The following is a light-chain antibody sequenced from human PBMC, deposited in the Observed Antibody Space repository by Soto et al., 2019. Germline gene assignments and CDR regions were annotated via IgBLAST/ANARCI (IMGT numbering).Light chain of an antibody. Sequence: TVLTQSPGTLSLSPGERATLSCRASQTVSGSYLAWYQQKPGQAPRLLIYSASSRATGIPDRFSGSGSGTDFTLTISRLEPEDFAVYYCQQYGNLPYTFGQGTKLEIK. CDR2: SAS. CDR3: QQYGNLPYT. CDR1: QTVSGSY. V-gene: IGKV3-20*01. J-gene: IGKJ2*01.